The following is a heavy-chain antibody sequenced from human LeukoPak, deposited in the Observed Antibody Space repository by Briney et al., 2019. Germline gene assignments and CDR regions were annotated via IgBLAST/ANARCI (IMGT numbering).Heavy chain of an antibody. V-gene: IGHV4-39*07. CDR1: GGSISSSSYY. CDR2: IYYSGGT. D-gene: IGHD6-13*01. CDR3: ARGHSSSLMGGNWFDP. Sequence: PSETLSLTCTVSGGSISSSSYYWGWLRQPPGMGLEWIGSIYYSGGTYYNPSLKSRVTISVDTSKNQFSLKLSSVTAADTAVYYCARGHSSSLMGGNWFDPWGQGTLVTVSS. J-gene: IGHJ5*02.